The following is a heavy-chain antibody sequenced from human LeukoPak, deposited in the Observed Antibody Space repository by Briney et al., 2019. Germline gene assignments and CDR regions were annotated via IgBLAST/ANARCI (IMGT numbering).Heavy chain of an antibody. CDR2: IYYSGSS. J-gene: IGHJ4*02. CDR3: ARVGDYSSVFYY. D-gene: IGHD6-19*01. CDR1: GGSISSRSYY. Sequence: SETLSLTCSVSGGSISSRSYYWGWIRQPPGKGLEWIGSIYYSGSSYSNPSLKSRVTISVDTSKNQFSLKLSSVTAADTAVYYCARVGDYSSVFYYGGQGTLVTVSS. V-gene: IGHV4-39*01.